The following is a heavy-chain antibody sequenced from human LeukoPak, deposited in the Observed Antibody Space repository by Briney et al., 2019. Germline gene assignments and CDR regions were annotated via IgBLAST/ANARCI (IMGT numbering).Heavy chain of an antibody. CDR1: GGSISSSSYY. CDR3: ARDWLGAIVATYFDY. Sequence: PSETLSLTCTVSGGSISSSSYYWGWIRQPPGKGLEWIGSIFYSGTTYYKSSLKSRVTLSVDTSKNQFSLKLSSVTAADTAVYYCARDWLGAIVATYFDYWGQGTLVTVSS. CDR2: IFYSGTT. J-gene: IGHJ4*02. D-gene: IGHD5-12*01. V-gene: IGHV4-39*07.